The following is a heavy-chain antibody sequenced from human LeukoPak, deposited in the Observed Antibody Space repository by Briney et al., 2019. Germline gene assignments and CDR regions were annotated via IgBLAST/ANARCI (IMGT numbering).Heavy chain of an antibody. CDR3: TRDPILGAPDYFDY. CDR1: GFTFSSYA. D-gene: IGHD1-26*01. V-gene: IGHV3-30*04. CDR2: TSPDEGLK. J-gene: IGHJ4*02. Sequence: GGSLRLSCAASGFTFSSYAMHWVRQAPGKGLEWVAVTSPDEGLKFYGDSVKGRFTISRDNSKNTMYLQMNNLREEDTAVYYCTRDPILGAPDYFDYWGQGTLVTVSS.